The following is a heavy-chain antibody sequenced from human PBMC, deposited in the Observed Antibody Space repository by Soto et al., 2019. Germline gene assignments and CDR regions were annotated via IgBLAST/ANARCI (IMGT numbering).Heavy chain of an antibody. CDR3: ARGWWDREGYVMHV. CDR1: GGSISSYY. CDR2: IYYSGSG. Sequence: QVQLQESGPGLVQPSKTLSLTCTISGGSISSYYWSWIRQTPGKGLQYIGYIYYSGSGNYNPSLTGRLSISDDTSPNQFFLTLTSVTAAHTAVYYCARGWWDREGYVMHVCTQGTTVTVSS. V-gene: IGHV4-59*08. J-gene: IGHJ6*01. D-gene: IGHD1-26*01.